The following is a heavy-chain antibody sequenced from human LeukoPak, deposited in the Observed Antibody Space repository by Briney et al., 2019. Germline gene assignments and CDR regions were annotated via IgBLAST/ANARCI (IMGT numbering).Heavy chain of an antibody. Sequence: SGTLSLTCAVSGGSISSSNWWSWVRQPPGKGLEWIGEIYHSGSTNYNPSLKSRVTISVDTSKNQFSLKLSSVTAADTAVYYCARGRGRGWWFGELLPRQDYWGQGTLVTVSS. D-gene: IGHD3-10*01. CDR1: GGSISSSNW. J-gene: IGHJ4*02. CDR3: ARGRGRGWWFGELLPRQDY. V-gene: IGHV4-4*02. CDR2: IYHSGST.